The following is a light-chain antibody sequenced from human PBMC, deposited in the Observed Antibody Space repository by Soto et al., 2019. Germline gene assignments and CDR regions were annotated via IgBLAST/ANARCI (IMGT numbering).Light chain of an antibody. CDR1: QRISTR. CDR3: QQYKSYWT. J-gene: IGKJ1*01. V-gene: IGKV1-5*01. CDR2: DAS. Sequence: DLQMREGHSTRFASGEGGVTVTSRASQRISTRLAWYQQKPGKAPKLLISDASSLETGVPSRFSGSGSGTEFTLPINSLQPEDFATYYCQQYKSYWTYGQGTKVDIK.